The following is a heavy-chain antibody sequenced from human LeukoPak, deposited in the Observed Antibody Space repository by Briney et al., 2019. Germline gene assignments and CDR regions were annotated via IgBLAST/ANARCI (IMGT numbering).Heavy chain of an antibody. V-gene: IGHV3-30*18. CDR2: ISYDGSNK. CDR3: AKAPRSSGSFDY. J-gene: IGHJ4*02. Sequence: GGSLRLSCAASGFTFSSYGMHWVRQAPGKGLEWVAVISYDGSNKYYADSVKGRFTISRDNSKNTLYLQMNSLRAEDTAVYYCAKAPRSSGSFDYWGQGTLVTVSS. CDR1: GFTFSSYG. D-gene: IGHD6-19*01.